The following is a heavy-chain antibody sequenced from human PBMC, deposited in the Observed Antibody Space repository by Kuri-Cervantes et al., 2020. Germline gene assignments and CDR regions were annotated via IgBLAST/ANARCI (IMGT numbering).Heavy chain of an antibody. J-gene: IGHJ4*02. CDR3: AKAACSGGSCYSPWDY. V-gene: IGHV3-7*03. D-gene: IGHD2-15*01. CDR2: INKDGSET. Sequence: GESLKISCAASGFTFSTYWMSWVRQAPGRGLEWVASINKDGSETYYVDSAKGRFTISRDNSKNTLYLQMNSLRTEDTAVYYCAKAACSGGSCYSPWDYWGQGTLVTVSS. CDR1: GFTFSTYW.